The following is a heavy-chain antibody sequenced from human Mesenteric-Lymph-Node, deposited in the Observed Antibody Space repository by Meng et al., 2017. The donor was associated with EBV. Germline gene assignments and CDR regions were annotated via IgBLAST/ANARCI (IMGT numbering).Heavy chain of an antibody. V-gene: IGHV4-61*01. Sequence: QVQRKESGPGLVKPSGALSLTCNVSGDSVSSGNNYWSWIRQYPGRGLEWIGNIYFTGSTFYNPALKSRVTISGDTSKNQFSLKLTSVTAADTAVYYCARTIAGEYGDYVVPLDYWGQGTLVTVSS. CDR1: GDSVSSGNNY. J-gene: IGHJ4*02. CDR3: ARTIAGEYGDYVVPLDY. CDR2: IYFTGST. D-gene: IGHD4-17*01.